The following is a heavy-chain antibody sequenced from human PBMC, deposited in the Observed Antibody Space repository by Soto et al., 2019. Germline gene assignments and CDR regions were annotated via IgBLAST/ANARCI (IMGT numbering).Heavy chain of an antibody. J-gene: IGHJ6*02. CDR2: ISSSSSYI. Sequence: GGSLRLSCAASGFTFSSYSMNWVRQAPGKGLEWVSSISSSSSYIYYADSVKGRFTISRDNAKNSLYLQMNSLRAEDTAVYYCARVYNWNDYYGMDVWGQGTTVTVSS. D-gene: IGHD1-1*01. CDR1: GFTFSSYS. V-gene: IGHV3-21*01. CDR3: ARVYNWNDYYGMDV.